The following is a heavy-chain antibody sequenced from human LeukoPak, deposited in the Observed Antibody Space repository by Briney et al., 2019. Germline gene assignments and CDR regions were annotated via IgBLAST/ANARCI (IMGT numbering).Heavy chain of an antibody. CDR3: ARPRYCSSTSCHHFDY. D-gene: IGHD2-2*01. CDR1: GGSISSYY. V-gene: IGHV4-4*09. J-gene: IGHJ4*02. Sequence: SETLSLTCTVSGGSISSYYWSWIRQPPGKGLEWIGYIYTSGSTNYNPSLKSRVTISVDTSKNQFSLKLSSVTAADTAVYYCARPRYCSSTSCHHFDYWGQGTLVTVSS. CDR2: IYTSGST.